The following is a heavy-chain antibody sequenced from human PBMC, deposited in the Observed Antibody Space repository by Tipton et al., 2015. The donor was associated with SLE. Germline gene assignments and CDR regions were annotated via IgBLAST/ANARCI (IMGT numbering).Heavy chain of an antibody. CDR3: ARGLYSSSWPYYYYMDV. D-gene: IGHD6-13*01. J-gene: IGHJ6*03. Sequence: TLSLTCAVYGGSFSGYYWSWIRQPPGKGLEWIGYIYYSGSTNYNPSLKSRVTISVDTSKNQFSLKLSSVTAADTAVYYCARGLYSSSWPYYYYMDVWGKGTTVTVSS. CDR1: GGSFSGYY. CDR2: IYYSGST. V-gene: IGHV4-59*01.